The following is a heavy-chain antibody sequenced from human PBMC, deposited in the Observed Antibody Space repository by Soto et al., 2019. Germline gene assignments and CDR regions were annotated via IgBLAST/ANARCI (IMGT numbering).Heavy chain of an antibody. CDR2: MQPSTGRT. D-gene: IGHD1-26*01. J-gene: IGHJ4*02. CDR3: ARGVSAGVDY. CDR1: GYSFTSLD. V-gene: IGHV1-8*01. Sequence: ASVKVSCKASGYSFTSLDINWVRQTAGQGLEWMGWMQPSTGRTGYAQKFQGRVTMTRDTSINTACMELTTLTSDDTAFYYCARGVSAGVDYWGQGTLVTVSS.